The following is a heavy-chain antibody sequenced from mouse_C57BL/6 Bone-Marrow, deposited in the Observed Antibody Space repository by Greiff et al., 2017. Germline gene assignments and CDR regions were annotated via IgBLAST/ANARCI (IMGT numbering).Heavy chain of an antibody. CDR3: AREDITTVVASYTMDY. D-gene: IGHD1-3*01. V-gene: IGHV5-4*01. J-gene: IGHJ4*01. CDR1: GFTLSSYA. Sequence: EVMLVESGGGLVKPGGSLTLSCAASGFTLSSYAMSWVRQTPEKRLEWVATISDGGSYTYYPDNVKGRFTISRDNTKNNLYLQRSHLKSKDTTMYYCAREDITTVVASYTMDYWGQGTSVTVSS. CDR2: ISDGGSYT.